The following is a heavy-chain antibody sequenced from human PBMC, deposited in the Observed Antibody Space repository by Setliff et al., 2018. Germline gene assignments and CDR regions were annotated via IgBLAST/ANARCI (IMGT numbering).Heavy chain of an antibody. CDR2: ISPYNGDT. CDR1: GYTFNTFG. J-gene: IGHJ6*03. D-gene: IGHD1-26*01. CDR3: ARSPPNRGVGQGHYMDV. Sequence: ASVKVSCKTSGYTFNTFGISWVRRAPGQGLDWVGWISPYNGDTKSAQKFQGRVTMTIDTSTSTAYVEVRSLTSDDTAVYYCARSPPNRGVGQGHYMDVWGIGTTVTVSS. V-gene: IGHV1-18*01.